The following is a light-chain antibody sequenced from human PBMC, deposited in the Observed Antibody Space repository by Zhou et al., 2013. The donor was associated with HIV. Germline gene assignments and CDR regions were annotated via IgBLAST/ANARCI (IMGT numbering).Light chain of an antibody. J-gene: IGKJ1*01. CDR3: QQSYSTPWT. V-gene: IGKV1-5*03. CDR2: KAS. Sequence: DIQMTQSPSTLSASVGDRVTITCRASQSISSWLAWYQQKPGKAPKLLIYKASSLESGVPSRFSGSGSGTEFTLTISSLQPDDFATYYCQQSYSTPWTFGQGTNGGNQT. CDR1: QSISSW.